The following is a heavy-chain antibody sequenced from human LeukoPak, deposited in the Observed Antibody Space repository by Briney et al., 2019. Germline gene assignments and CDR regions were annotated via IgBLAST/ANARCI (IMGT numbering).Heavy chain of an antibody. J-gene: IGHJ4*02. CDR1: GGSISSGGYY. V-gene: IGHV4-31*03. CDR3: ARIHRGGDYFRFPPDPPFVVDY. Sequence: PSETLSLTCTVSGGSISSGGYYWSWIRQHPGKGLEWIGYIYYSGSTYYNPSLKSRCTIAVDTSKNQFYLKLRSVTAGETAVYYRARIHRGGDYFRFPPDPPFVVDYWGQGTLVTVSS. CDR2: IYYSGST. D-gene: IGHD4-17*01.